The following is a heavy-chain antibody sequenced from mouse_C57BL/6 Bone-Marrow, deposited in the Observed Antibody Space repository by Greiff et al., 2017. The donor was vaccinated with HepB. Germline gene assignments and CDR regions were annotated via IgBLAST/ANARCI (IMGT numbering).Heavy chain of an antibody. Sequence: EVQLVESGPGLVKPSQSLSLTCSVTGYSITSGYYWNLIRQFPGNKLEWMGYISYDGSNNYNPSLKNRISITRDTSKNQFFLKLNSVTTEDTATYYCARDRGTVVAPYAMDYWGQGTSVTVSS. CDR1: GYSITSGYY. CDR2: ISYDGSN. CDR3: ARDRGTVVAPYAMDY. J-gene: IGHJ4*01. V-gene: IGHV3-6*01. D-gene: IGHD1-1*01.